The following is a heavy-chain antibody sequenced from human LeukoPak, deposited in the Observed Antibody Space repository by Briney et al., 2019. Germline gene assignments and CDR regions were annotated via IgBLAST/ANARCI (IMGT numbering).Heavy chain of an antibody. CDR2: ISGSGGST. Sequence: PGGSLRXSXXASGXXFSSYAMSWVRQAPGKGLEWVSAISGSGGSTYYADSVKGRFTVSRDNSKNTLYLQMNSLRAEDTAVYYCAKDQYQLPRGWFDPWGQGTLVTVSS. D-gene: IGHD2-2*01. J-gene: IGHJ5*02. V-gene: IGHV3-23*01. CDR1: GXXFSSYA. CDR3: AKDQYQLPRGWFDP.